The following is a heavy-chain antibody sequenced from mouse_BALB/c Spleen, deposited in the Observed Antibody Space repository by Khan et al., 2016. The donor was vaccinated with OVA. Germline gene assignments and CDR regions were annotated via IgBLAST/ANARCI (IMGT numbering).Heavy chain of an antibody. Sequence: VQLKQSGPGLVKPSQSLSLTCTVTGYSITSGYAWNWIRQFPGNKLEWMGYISYSGGTSYNPSLKSRISITRDTSKNQFFLQLNSVTTEDTATYYFARGNYYGYYFDYWGQGTTLTVSS. D-gene: IGHD1-1*01. CDR1: GYSITSGYA. J-gene: IGHJ2*01. V-gene: IGHV3-2*02. CDR3: ARGNYYGYYFDY. CDR2: ISYSGGT.